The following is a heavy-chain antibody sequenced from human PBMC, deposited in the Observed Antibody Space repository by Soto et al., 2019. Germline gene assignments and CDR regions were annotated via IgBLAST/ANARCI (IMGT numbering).Heavy chain of an antibody. CDR2: IRSNIDGATT. Sequence: EVLLVESGGGLVKPGGSLRLSCAASGFAFKYARMTWVRQAPGKGLEWVGHIRSNIDGATTAYAAPVKGRFTISRDESKNTVDLQMNSLITEDTAVSYCTTDWGSGTLYARAFDVSGQGTMVTVSS. D-gene: IGHD3-16*01. J-gene: IGHJ3*01. CDR3: TTDWGSGTLYARAFDV. V-gene: IGHV3-15*01. CDR1: GFAFKYAR.